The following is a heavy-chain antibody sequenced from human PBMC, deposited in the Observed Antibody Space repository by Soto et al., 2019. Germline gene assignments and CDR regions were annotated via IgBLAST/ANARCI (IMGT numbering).Heavy chain of an antibody. V-gene: IGHV4-38-2*01. Sequence: KPSETLSLTCAVSGYSISSGYYWGWIRQPPRKGLEWIGSIYHSGSTYYNPSLKSRVTISVDTSKNQFSLKLSSVTAADTAVYYCARVVRSLPEYYYYGMDVWGQGTTVTVSS. D-gene: IGHD3-10*02. J-gene: IGHJ6*02. CDR1: GYSISSGYY. CDR2: IYHSGST. CDR3: ARVVRSLPEYYYYGMDV.